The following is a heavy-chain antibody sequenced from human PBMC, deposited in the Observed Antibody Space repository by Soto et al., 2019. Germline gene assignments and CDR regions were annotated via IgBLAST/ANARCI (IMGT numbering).Heavy chain of an antibody. CDR1: GFNFSNYA. J-gene: IGHJ4*02. CDR3: AKGRAITVFGVITPFDS. Sequence: EVQLLESGGDFKQPGGSLRLSCEGSGFNFSNYALNWVRQAPGKRLEWVSVISGNSGTTYYAASVKGRFTISRDNSKKPLYLQMNSLRADDTAVYYSAKGRAITVFGVITPFDSWGQGTLVTVSS. V-gene: IGHV3-23*01. CDR2: ISGNSGTT. D-gene: IGHD3-3*01.